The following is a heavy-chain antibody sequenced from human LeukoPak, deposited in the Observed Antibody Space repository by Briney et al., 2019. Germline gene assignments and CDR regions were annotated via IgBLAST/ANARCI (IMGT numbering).Heavy chain of an antibody. CDR1: GFSFSNYW. J-gene: IGHJ4*02. CDR2: MNSDGSAT. Sequence: PGGSLRLSCAASGFSFSNYWMHWVRHAPGKGLVWVTRMNSDGSATYYADSVQGRFTISRDKAKNTLYLQMNSLRAEDTAMYFCAKGPNYFDSWGQGTLVTVSS. V-gene: IGHV3-74*01. CDR3: AKGPNYFDS.